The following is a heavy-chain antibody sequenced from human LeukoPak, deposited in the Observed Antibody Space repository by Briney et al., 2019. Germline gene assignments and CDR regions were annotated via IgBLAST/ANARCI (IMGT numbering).Heavy chain of an antibody. J-gene: IGHJ4*02. CDR1: GFTFSSYG. D-gene: IGHD3-22*01. V-gene: IGHV3-30*03. CDR3: ARCDSGYCDY. CDR2: ISYDGSNK. Sequence: GGSLRLSCAASGFTFSSYGMHWVRQAPGKGLEWVAVISYDGSNKYYADSVKGRFTISRDNSKNTLYLQMNSLRAEDTAVYYCARCDSGYCDYWGQGTLVTVSS.